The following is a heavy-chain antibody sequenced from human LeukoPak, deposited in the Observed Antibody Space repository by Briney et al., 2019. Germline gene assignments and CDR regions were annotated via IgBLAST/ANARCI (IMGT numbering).Heavy chain of an antibody. CDR3: ARAPNWKHFDY. CDR1: GGSISSSNW. Sequence: SETLSLTCAVSGGSISSSNWWSWVRQPPGKGLEWIGEIYHSGTANYNPSLKSRVTISVDKSKNQFSLKLSSVTAADMAVYYCARAPNWKHFDYWGQGTLVTVSS. V-gene: IGHV4-4*02. CDR2: IYHSGTA. D-gene: IGHD1-1*01. J-gene: IGHJ4*02.